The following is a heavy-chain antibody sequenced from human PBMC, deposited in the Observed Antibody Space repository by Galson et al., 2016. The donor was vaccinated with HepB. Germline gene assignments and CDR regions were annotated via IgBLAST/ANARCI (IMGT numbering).Heavy chain of an antibody. V-gene: IGHV3-23*01. CDR1: GFTFSDYA. Sequence: SLRLSCAASGFTFSDYAMSWVRQAPGKGLEWVSGISGNGGRTYYADSVEGRFTISRDNSKNTLYLQMNSLRAEDTAIDYCAQSSYDYVWGSYRFDSWGQGTLVTVSS. D-gene: IGHD3-16*02. CDR3: AQSSYDYVWGSYRFDS. J-gene: IGHJ4*02. CDR2: ISGNGGRT.